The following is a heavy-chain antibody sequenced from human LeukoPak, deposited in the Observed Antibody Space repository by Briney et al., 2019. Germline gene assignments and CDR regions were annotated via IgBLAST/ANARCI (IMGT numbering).Heavy chain of an antibody. J-gene: IGHJ4*02. Sequence: GWSLRLSCAASGFTLSSYIMNWVRQAPGKGVEWVSYISSSSSTIYYADSVKGRFTISRDNAKNSLYLQMNRLRAEDTAVYYCARSVATNTRADYWGRETWSPSPQ. V-gene: IGHV3-48*01. D-gene: IGHD5-12*01. CDR3: ARSVATNTRADY. CDR1: GFTLSSYI. CDR2: ISSSSSTI.